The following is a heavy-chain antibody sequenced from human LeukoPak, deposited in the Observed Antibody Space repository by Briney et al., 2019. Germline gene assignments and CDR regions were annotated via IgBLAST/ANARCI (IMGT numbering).Heavy chain of an antibody. V-gene: IGHV4-34*01. CDR2: INHSGST. D-gene: IGHD3-10*01. CDR1: GGSFSGYY. CDR3: ARGWRYGSGREVDY. Sequence: PSETLSLTCAVYGGSFSGYYWSWIRQPPGKGLDWIGEINHSGSTNYNPSLKSRVTISVDTSKNQFSLKLSSVTAADTAVYYCARGWRYGSGREVDYWGQGTLVTVSS. J-gene: IGHJ4*02.